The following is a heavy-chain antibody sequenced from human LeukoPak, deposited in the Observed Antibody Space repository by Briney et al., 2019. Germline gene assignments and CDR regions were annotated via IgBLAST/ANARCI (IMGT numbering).Heavy chain of an antibody. CDR3: ARDLVEGHGDYNWFDP. CDR2: ISSSSSYI. V-gene: IGHV3-21*01. J-gene: IGHJ5*02. Sequence: GGSLRLSCAASGFTFSSYSMNWVRQAPGKGLEWVSSISSSSSYIYYADSVKGRFTISRDNAKNSLYLQMNSLRAEDTAVYYCARDLVEGHGDYNWFDPWGQGTLVTVSS. D-gene: IGHD4-17*01. CDR1: GFTFSSYS.